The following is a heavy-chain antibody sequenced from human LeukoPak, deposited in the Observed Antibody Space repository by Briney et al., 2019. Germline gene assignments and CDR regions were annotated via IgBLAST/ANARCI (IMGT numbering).Heavy chain of an antibody. CDR3: ARGTDGYNGVRIDY. V-gene: IGHV4-38-2*02. D-gene: IGHD5-24*01. Sequence: SETLSLTCTVSGYSISSGYYWGWIRQPPGKGLEWIGSIYHSGSTYYNPSLKSRVTISVDTSKNQFSLKLSSVTAADTAVYYCARGTDGYNGVRIDYWGQGTLVTVSS. CDR1: GYSISSGYY. J-gene: IGHJ4*02. CDR2: IYHSGST.